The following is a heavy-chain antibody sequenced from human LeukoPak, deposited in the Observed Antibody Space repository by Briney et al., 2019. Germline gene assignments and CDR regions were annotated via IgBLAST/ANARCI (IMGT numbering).Heavy chain of an antibody. CDR1: GFTFSTYG. CDR2: ISYDGSNK. D-gene: IGHD3-10*01. CDR3: AKDSPLYGSGNYRSPDY. V-gene: IGHV3-30*18. Sequence: GRSLRLSCAASGFTFSTYGMHWVRQAPGKGLEWVAVISYDGSNKHYSDSVKGRFTISRDNSKNTLYLEMSSLRAEDTAVYYCAKDSPLYGSGNYRSPDYWGQGTLVTVCS. J-gene: IGHJ4*02.